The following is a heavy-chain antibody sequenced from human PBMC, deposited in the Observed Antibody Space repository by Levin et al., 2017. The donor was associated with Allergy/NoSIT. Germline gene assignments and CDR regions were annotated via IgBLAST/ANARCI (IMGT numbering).Heavy chain of an antibody. Sequence: LSLTCAASGFTFSSYAMSWVRQAPGKGLEWVSAISGSGGSTYYADSVKGRFTISRDNSKNTLYLQMNSLRAEDTAVYYCAKGSGWYYFDYWGQGTLVTVSS. CDR2: ISGSGGST. CDR3: AKGSGWYYFDY. V-gene: IGHV3-23*01. J-gene: IGHJ4*02. D-gene: IGHD6-19*01. CDR1: GFTFSSYA.